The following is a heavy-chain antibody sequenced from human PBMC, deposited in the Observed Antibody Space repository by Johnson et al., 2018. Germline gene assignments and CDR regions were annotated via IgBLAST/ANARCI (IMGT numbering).Heavy chain of an antibody. CDR3: ARGFGVRGHHFYGMDV. D-gene: IGHD3-10*02. V-gene: IGHV3-53*01. CDR1: GFTVSSNY. CDR2: IYSGGTT. J-gene: IGHJ6*02. Sequence: VQLVESGGGLIQPGESLRLACAASGFTVSSNYMSWVRQAPGKGLEWVSGIYSGGTTYYADSVKGRVTISRDSSKNTLSLQMNSLRAEDTAVYYWARGFGVRGHHFYGMDVWGQGTTVTVSS.